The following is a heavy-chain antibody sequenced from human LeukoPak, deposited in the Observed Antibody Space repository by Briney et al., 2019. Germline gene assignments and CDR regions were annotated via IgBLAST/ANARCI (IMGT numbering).Heavy chain of an antibody. J-gene: IGHJ4*02. CDR1: GFTFSSYA. CDR2: ISGSGGST. V-gene: IGHV3-23*01. Sequence: GGSLRLSCAASGFTFSSYAMSWVRQAPGKGLEWVSAISGSGGSTYYADSVKGRFTISRDNSKNTLYLQMNSLRAEDTVVYYCATAMYCSGGSCYPSLLYWGQGTLVTVSS. CDR3: ATAMYCSGGSCYPSLLY. D-gene: IGHD2-15*01.